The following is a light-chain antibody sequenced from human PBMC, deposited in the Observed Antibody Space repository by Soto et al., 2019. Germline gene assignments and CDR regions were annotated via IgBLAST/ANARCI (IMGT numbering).Light chain of an antibody. Sequence: ETVLTQSPGTLSLSPGERATLSCRASQSVSSNYLAWYQQKPGQAPRPLIYGASSRATGIPVRFSGSVGGTDFTLNFRSLNCVVFGVYYCQPYVCSAWTSGQDTKVNIK. CDR1: QSVSSNY. CDR2: GAS. CDR3: QPYVCSAWT. V-gene: IGKV3-20*01. J-gene: IGKJ1*01.